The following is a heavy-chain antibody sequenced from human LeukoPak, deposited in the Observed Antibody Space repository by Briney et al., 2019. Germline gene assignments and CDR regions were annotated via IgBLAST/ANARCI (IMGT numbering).Heavy chain of an antibody. CDR3: ARVSGITMIVVLITDAFDI. J-gene: IGHJ3*02. V-gene: IGHV4-39*07. Sequence: PGGSLRLSCAASGFTVSSNYMSWVRQPPGKGLEWIGSIYYSGSTYYNPSLKSRVTISVDTSKNQFSLKLSSVTAADTAVYYCARVSGITMIVVLITDAFDIWGQGTMVTVSS. D-gene: IGHD3-22*01. CDR2: IYYSGST. CDR1: GFTVSSNY.